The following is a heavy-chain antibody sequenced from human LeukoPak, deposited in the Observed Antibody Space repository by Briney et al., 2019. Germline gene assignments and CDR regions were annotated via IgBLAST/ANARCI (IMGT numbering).Heavy chain of an antibody. Sequence: SETLSLTCTVSGGSISSNSYYWSWIRQPAGKGLEWIGRIYTSGSTDYNPSLKSRVTISRDTSKNEFSLKLSSVTAADTAVYYCARDSPPAHCSGGSCYFDHWGQGTLVTVSS. D-gene: IGHD2-15*01. CDR3: ARDSPPAHCSGGSCYFDH. CDR1: GGSISSNSYY. J-gene: IGHJ4*02. V-gene: IGHV4-61*02. CDR2: IYTSGST.